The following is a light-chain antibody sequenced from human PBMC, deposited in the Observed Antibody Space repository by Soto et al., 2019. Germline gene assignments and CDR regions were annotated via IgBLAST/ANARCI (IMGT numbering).Light chain of an antibody. Sequence: EIVMTQSPVTLSVSPGERATLSCTASQSVNNNVAWYQQKPGHTPRLLIYSASIGATGTPARFSGSGSGSDFTLTISSLQSEDFAVYYCQQYGSSITFGQGTRLENK. J-gene: IGKJ5*01. CDR2: SAS. CDR3: QQYGSSIT. V-gene: IGKV3-15*01. CDR1: QSVNNN.